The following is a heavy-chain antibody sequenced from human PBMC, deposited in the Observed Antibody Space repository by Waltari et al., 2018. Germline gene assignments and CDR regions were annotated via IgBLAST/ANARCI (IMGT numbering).Heavy chain of an antibody. D-gene: IGHD4-17*01. CDR2: IYSGGST. CDR3: ARDYGDPRGYFDL. V-gene: IGHV3-53*01. J-gene: IGHJ2*01. CDR1: GFTVSSNY. Sequence: EVQLVESGGGLIQPGGSLRLSCAASGFTVSSNYISWVRQAPGKGLEWVSGIYSGGSTYYADSRKGRFTISRDNSKNTLYLKMNSLRAEDTAVYYCARDYGDPRGYFDLWGRGTLVTVSS.